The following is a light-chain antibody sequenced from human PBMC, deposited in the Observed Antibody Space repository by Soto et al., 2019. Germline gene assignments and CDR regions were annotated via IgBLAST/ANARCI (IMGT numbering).Light chain of an antibody. J-gene: IGKJ5*01. V-gene: IGKV3-20*01. Sequence: LLTHSPDTLSFAPGDIPTLPRRAAQSVGTRLAWYQHKTGQAPRLLISGASSRATGIPDRFTGSGSETSFTLTISRLEPEDFALYYCQHYQSGHPITFGQGTRLEIK. CDR1: QSVGTR. CDR2: GAS. CDR3: QHYQSGHPIT.